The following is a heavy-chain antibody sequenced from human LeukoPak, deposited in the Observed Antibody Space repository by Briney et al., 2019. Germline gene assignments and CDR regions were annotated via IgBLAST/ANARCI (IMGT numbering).Heavy chain of an antibody. D-gene: IGHD3-16*01. CDR2: ISAYNGNT. Sequence: ASVKVSCKASGYTFTSYGISWVRQAPGQGLEWMGWISAYNGNTHYAQKLQGRVTMTTDTSTSTVYMELRSLRSDDTAVYYCARFGGRAAKDDRLDYWGQGTLVTVSS. V-gene: IGHV1-18*01. CDR1: GYTFTSYG. J-gene: IGHJ4*02. CDR3: ARFGGRAAKDDRLDY.